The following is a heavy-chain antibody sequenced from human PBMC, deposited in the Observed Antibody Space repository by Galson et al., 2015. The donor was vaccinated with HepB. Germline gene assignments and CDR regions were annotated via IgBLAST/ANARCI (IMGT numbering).Heavy chain of an antibody. D-gene: IGHD6-13*01. CDR2: ISGSGGST. Sequence: SLRLSCAASGFTFNNYVMNWVRQSPGKGLEWVASISGSGGSTYYGGSVKGRFTISRDNSRNTVFLHMNRLRAEDTAVYYRAKNSGSNWFVPYHFDSWGQGTLVTVSS. CDR3: AKNSGSNWFVPYHFDS. V-gene: IGHV3-23*01. CDR1: GFTFNNYV. J-gene: IGHJ4*02.